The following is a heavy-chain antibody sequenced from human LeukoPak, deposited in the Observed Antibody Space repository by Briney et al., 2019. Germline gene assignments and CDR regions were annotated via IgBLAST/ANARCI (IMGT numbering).Heavy chain of an antibody. CDR3: AKDKAYGDYVDY. CDR2: ISGDGGTT. D-gene: IGHD4-17*01. Sequence: QTGGSLRLSCAASRFTFEDYAMHWVRQAPGKGLEWVSLISGDGGTTYYADSVKGRFTISRDNSKNSLYLQMNSLRTEDTALYYCAKDKAYGDYVDYWGQGTLVTVSS. CDR1: RFTFEDYA. J-gene: IGHJ4*02. V-gene: IGHV3-43*02.